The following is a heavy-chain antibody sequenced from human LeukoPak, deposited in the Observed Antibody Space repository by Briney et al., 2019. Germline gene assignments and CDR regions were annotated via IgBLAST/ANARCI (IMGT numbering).Heavy chain of an antibody. J-gene: IGHJ3*02. CDR1: GGSISSGSYY. D-gene: IGHD2-2*01. CDR3: ARVCSTSCYDAFDI. Sequence: SETLSLTCTVSGGSISSGSYYWSWIRQPAGKGLEWIGRIYTSGSTNYNPSLKSRVTISVDTSKNQFSLKLRSVTAADTAVYYCARVCSTSCYDAFDIWGQGTMVTVSS. CDR2: IYTSGST. V-gene: IGHV4-61*02.